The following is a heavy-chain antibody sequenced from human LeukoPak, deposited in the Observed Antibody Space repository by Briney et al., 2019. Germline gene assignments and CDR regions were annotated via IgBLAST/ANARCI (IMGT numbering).Heavy chain of an antibody. J-gene: IGHJ4*02. V-gene: IGHV4-39*01. CDR3: ARKPHYYDTSAYYPSHFDY. CDR1: GGPITSNSHY. CDR2: ISYSGDT. D-gene: IGHD3-22*01. Sequence: PSETLSLTCTVSGGPITSNSHYWGWIRQPPGKGLEWIGSISYSGDTHYNPSLKSQVTLSVDTSKSQFSLNLSSLTAADTAVFYCARKPHYYDTSAYYPSHFDYWGLGTLVTVAS.